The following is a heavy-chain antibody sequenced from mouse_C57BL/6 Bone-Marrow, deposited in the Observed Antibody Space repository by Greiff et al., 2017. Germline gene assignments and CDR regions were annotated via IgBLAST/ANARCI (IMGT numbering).Heavy chain of an antibody. CDR3: AREKGFYYGYDGYAMDY. CDR1: GYTFTSYW. J-gene: IGHJ4*01. CDR2: IDPSDSYT. D-gene: IGHD2-2*01. V-gene: IGHV1-50*01. Sequence: QVQLQQPGAELVKPGASVKLSCKASGYTFTSYWMQWVKQRPGQGLEWIGEIDPSDSYTNYNQKFKGKATLTVDTSSSTASMQLSSLTSEDSAVYYCAREKGFYYGYDGYAMDYWGQGTSVTVSS.